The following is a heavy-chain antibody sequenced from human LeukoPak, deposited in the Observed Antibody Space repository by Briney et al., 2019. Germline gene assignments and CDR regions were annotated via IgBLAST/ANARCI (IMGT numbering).Heavy chain of an antibody. Sequence: SETLSLTCTVSGGSISSSSYYWGWVHQPPGKGLEWIGTIYYSGNTYYNPSLKSRVTISVDTSKNQFSLKLSSVTAADTAVYYCARGQSQLWVWDYYYYYMDVWGKGTTDTVSS. V-gene: IGHV4-39*07. CDR3: ARGQSQLWVWDYYYYYMDV. J-gene: IGHJ6*03. CDR1: GGSISSSSYY. CDR2: IYYSGNT. D-gene: IGHD5-18*01.